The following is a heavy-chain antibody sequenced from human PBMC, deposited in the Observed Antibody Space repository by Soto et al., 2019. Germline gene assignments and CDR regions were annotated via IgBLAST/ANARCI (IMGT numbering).Heavy chain of an antibody. CDR2: IYYSGST. J-gene: IGHJ3*02. V-gene: IGHV4-31*03. CDR1: GGSISSGGYY. D-gene: IGHD6-19*01. CDR3: ARGRYSSGWAGDAFDI. Sequence: SETLSLTCTVSGGSISSGGYYWSWIRQHPGKGLEWIGYIYYSGSTYYNPSLKSRVTISVDTSKNQFSLKLSSVTAADTAVYYCARGRYSSGWAGDAFDIWGQGTMVTVSS.